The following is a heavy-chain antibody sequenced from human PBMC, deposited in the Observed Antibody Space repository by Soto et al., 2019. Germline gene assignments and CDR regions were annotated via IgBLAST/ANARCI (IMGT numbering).Heavy chain of an antibody. J-gene: IGHJ6*02. Sequence: PGQGLEWMGWISAYNGNTNYAQKLQGRVTMTTDTSTSTAYMELRSLRSDDTAVYYCARYGSGSYYSHYYYGMDVWGQGTTVTVSS. CDR2: ISAYNGNT. CDR3: ARYGSGSYYSHYYYGMDV. V-gene: IGHV1-18*01. D-gene: IGHD3-10*01.